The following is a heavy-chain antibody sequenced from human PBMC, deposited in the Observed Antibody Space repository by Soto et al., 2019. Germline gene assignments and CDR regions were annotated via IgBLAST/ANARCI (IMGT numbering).Heavy chain of an antibody. D-gene: IGHD1-20*01. CDR3: ARDHRYNWNQRTFKDGMDV. CDR2: ISAYNGNT. J-gene: IGHJ6*02. Sequence: ASVKVSCKASGYTFTSYGISWVRQAPGQGLEWMGWISAYNGNTNSAQKLQGRVTMTTDTSTSTAYMELRSLRSDDTAVYYRARDHRYNWNQRTFKDGMDVWGQGTTVTVSS. V-gene: IGHV1-18*04. CDR1: GYTFTSYG.